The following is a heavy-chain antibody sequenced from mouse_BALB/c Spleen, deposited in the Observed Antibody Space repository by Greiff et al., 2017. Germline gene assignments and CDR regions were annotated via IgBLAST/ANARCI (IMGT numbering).Heavy chain of an antibody. CDR2: IDTANGNT. V-gene: IGHV14-3*02. CDR1: GFNIKDTY. CDR3: EGGYYAMDY. J-gene: IGHJ4*01. Sequence: EVQLQQSGAELVKPGASVKLSCTASGFNIKDTYMPWVKQRPEQGLEWIGRIDTANGNTKYDPKLQGKATITADTSSNTAYLQLSSLTSEDTAVYIWEGGYYAMDYWGQGTSVTVSS.